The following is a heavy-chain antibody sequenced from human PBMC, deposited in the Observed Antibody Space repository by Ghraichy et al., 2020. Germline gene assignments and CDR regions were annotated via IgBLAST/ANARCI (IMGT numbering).Heavy chain of an antibody. D-gene: IGHD6-19*01. CDR2: IKQDGGET. Sequence: GESLNISCAASGFTFSRYWMTWVRQAPGKGLEWVANIKQDGGETYYVDSVKGRFTISRDNAKNSLYLEMNSLRADDTAVYYCARKYTSDWFLDYWGQGTLVTVSS. J-gene: IGHJ4*02. CDR1: GFTFSRYW. CDR3: ARKYTSDWFLDY. V-gene: IGHV3-7*03.